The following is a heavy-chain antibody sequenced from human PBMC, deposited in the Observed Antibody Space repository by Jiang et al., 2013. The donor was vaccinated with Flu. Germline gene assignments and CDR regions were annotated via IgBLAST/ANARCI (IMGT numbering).Heavy chain of an antibody. CDR3: ARDFGSSSTPQTIDY. V-gene: IGHV3-33*08. CDR1: GFTFSSYG. CDR2: IWYDGSNK. Sequence: RLSCAASGFTFSSYGMHWVRQAPGKGLEWVAVIWYDGSNKYYADSVKGRFTISRDNSKNTLYLQMNSLRAEDTAVYYCARDFGSSSTPQTIDYWGQGTLVTVSS. J-gene: IGHJ4*02. D-gene: IGHD6-13*01.